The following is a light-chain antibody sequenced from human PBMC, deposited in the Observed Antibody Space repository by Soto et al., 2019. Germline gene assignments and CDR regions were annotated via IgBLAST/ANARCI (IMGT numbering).Light chain of an antibody. CDR1: SSDDGGYNY. J-gene: IGLJ1*01. Sequence: QSVLAQPASVSGSPGQSITLSCTGTSSDDGGYNYVSWYQQHPGKAPKLMIYEVSNRPSGVSNRFSGSKSGNTASLTISGLQAEDEADYYCSSYTSSSTTYVFGTGTKVTVL. CDR3: SSYTSSSTTYV. V-gene: IGLV2-14*01. CDR2: EVS.